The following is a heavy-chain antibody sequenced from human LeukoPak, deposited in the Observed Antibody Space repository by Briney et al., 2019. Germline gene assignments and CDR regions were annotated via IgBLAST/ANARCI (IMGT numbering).Heavy chain of an antibody. V-gene: IGHV1-69*04. CDR3: AIVEYDYVWGSYRYDAFDI. J-gene: IGHJ3*02. CDR1: GGTFSSYA. CDR2: IIPILGIA. Sequence: ASVKVSCKASGGTFSSYAISWVRQAPGQGLEWMGRIIPILGIANYAQKFQGRVTITADKSTSTAYMELRSLRSDDTAVYYCAIVEYDYVWGSYRYDAFDIWGQGTMVTVSS. D-gene: IGHD3-16*02.